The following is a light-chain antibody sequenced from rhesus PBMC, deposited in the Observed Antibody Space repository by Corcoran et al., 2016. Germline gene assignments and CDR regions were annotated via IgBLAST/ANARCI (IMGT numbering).Light chain of an antibody. V-gene: IGKV1S15*01. J-gene: IGKJ4*01. Sequence: DIQMTQSPSSLSASVGDTVTITCRASQGISNNLAWYQQKPGKVPKLRIYYSSTLQRGVPSRFSGYGSGTDFTLTISSLQPEDFATYYCQHGYGTPLTFGGGTKVEIK. CDR1: QGISNN. CDR3: QHGYGTPLT. CDR2: YSS.